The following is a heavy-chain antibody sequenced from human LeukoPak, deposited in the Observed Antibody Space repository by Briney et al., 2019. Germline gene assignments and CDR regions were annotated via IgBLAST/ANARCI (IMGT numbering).Heavy chain of an antibody. CDR1: GGSFSGYY. J-gene: IGHJ5*02. Sequence: SETLSLTCAVYGGSFSGYYWSWIRQPPGKGLEWIGEINHSGSTNYNPSLKSRVTISVDTSKNQFSLKLSSVTAADTAVYYCARGLIGVAGSWGQGTLVTVSS. V-gene: IGHV4-34*01. CDR2: INHSGST. D-gene: IGHD6-19*01. CDR3: ARGLIGVAGS.